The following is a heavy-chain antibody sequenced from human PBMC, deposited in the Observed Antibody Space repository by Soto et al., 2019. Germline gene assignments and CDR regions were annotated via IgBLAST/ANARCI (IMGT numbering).Heavy chain of an antibody. CDR1: GYTFTSYA. CDR3: ARGRDSSWVSWFDP. J-gene: IGHJ5*02. D-gene: IGHD6-19*01. CDR2: INAGNGNT. V-gene: IGHV1-3*05. Sequence: QVQLVQSGAEEKKPGASVKVSCKASGYTFTSYAMHWVRQAPGQRLEWMGWINAGNGNTKYSQKFQGRVTITGDTSASTAYMELSSLRSEDTAVYYCARGRDSSWVSWFDPWGQGTLVTVSS.